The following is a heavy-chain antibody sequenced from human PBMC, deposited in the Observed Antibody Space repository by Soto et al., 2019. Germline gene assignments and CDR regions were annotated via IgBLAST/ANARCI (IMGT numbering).Heavy chain of an antibody. V-gene: IGHV1-2*04. D-gene: IGHD5-12*01. Sequence: ASVKVSCKDSGYTFTGYYMHWVRQAPGQGLEWMGWINPNSGGTNYAQKFQGWVTMTRDTSISTAYMELSRLRSDDTAVYYCARGSGYDSLYYYYYGMDVWGQGTTVTVSS. J-gene: IGHJ6*02. CDR1: GYTFTGYY. CDR3: ARGSGYDSLYYYYYGMDV. CDR2: INPNSGGT.